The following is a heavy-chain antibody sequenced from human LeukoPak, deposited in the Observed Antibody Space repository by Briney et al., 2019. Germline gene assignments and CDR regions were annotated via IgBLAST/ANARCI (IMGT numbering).Heavy chain of an antibody. V-gene: IGHV3-9*01. CDR2: ISWNSGSI. CDR1: GFTFDDYA. D-gene: IGHD3-10*01. Sequence: GGSLRLSCAASGFTFDDYAMHWVRQAPGKGLEWVSGISWNSGSIGYADSVKGRFTISRDNAKNSLYLQMNSLRAEDTALYYCAKELGDGSFDYWGQGTLVTVSS. J-gene: IGHJ4*02. CDR3: AKELGDGSFDY.